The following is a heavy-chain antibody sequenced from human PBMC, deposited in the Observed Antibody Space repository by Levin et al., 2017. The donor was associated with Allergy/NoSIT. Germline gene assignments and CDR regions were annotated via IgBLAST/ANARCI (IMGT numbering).Heavy chain of an antibody. J-gene: IGHJ4*02. CDR2: IWYDGSKK. CDR1: GFTFSSHG. D-gene: IGHD6-19*01. Sequence: PGESLKISCATSGFTFSSHGFHWVRQAPGKGLEWVGCIWYDGSKKYYSDSVKGRFTISRDNSENTLYLQMNSLRAEDTAVYYCARDRSYTSCDYWGQGTLVTVSS. V-gene: IGHV3-33*01. CDR3: ARDRSYTSCDY.